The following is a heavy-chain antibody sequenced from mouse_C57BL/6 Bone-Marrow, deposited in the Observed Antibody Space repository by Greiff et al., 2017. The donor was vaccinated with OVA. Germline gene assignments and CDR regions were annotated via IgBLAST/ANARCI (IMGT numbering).Heavy chain of an antibody. CDR1: GFTFSDYG. J-gene: IGHJ2*01. CDR3: ARLRDYDGVDY. Sequence: EVMLVESGGGLVKPGGSLKLSCAASGFTFSDYGMHWVRQAPEKGLEWVAYISSGSSTIYYADTVKGRFTISSDNAKNTLFLQMTSLRSEDTAMYYCARLRDYDGVDYWGQGTTLTVSS. CDR2: ISSGSSTI. D-gene: IGHD2-4*01. V-gene: IGHV5-17*01.